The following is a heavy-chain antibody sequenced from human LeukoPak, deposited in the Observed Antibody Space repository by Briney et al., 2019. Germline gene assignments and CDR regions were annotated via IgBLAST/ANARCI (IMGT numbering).Heavy chain of an antibody. CDR3: ARTLGYCSSTSCYGWWFDP. V-gene: IGHV4-34*01. D-gene: IGHD2-2*01. J-gene: IGHJ5*02. Sequence: SETLSLTCAFYGGSFSGYYWSWIRQPPGKGLEWIGSIYHSGSTYYNPSLKSRVTISVDTSKNQFSLKLSSVTAADTAVYYCARTLGYCSSTSCYGWWFDPWGQGTLVTVSS. CDR1: GGSFSGYY. CDR2: IYHSGST.